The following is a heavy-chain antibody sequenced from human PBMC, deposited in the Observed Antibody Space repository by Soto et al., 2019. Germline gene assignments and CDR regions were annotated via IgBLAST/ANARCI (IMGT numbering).Heavy chain of an antibody. V-gene: IGHV1-69*02. Sequence: QVQLVQSGAEVKKPGSSVKVSCKASGGTFSSSTINWVRQAPGQGLEWVGRIIPILGIGKNAQKFQGRVTITADKSTSTAYMELSSLRSEDTAVYYCAAEYGANSAWGQGTLVTVSS. D-gene: IGHD4-17*01. CDR1: GGTFSSST. J-gene: IGHJ4*02. CDR2: IIPILGIG. CDR3: AAEYGANSA.